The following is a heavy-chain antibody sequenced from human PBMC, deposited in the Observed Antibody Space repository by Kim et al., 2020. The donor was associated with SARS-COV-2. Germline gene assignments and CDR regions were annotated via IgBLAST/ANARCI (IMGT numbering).Heavy chain of an antibody. V-gene: IGHV4-31*02. Sequence: TSYNPSLPSRLSMSVDSSKNQFSLRLTSVTAADTAVYYCARVLAARYFDFWGQGTLVTVSS. D-gene: IGHD6-25*01. J-gene: IGHJ4*02. CDR3: ARVLAARYFDF. CDR2: T.